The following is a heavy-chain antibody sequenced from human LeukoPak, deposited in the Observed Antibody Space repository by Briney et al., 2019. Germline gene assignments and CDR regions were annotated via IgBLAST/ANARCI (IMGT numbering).Heavy chain of an antibody. V-gene: IGHV4-61*02. CDR2: IYTSGST. CDR1: GVTISSGSYY. Sequence: SETLSFTCTVSGVTISSGSYYRSWIRQPAGKVLEWIGSIYTSGSTNYKPSLKSRVTISVDTSKNQFSLQLSSVTAADTAVYYCARLSSKAPRNTMVRGVPPDVWGKGTTVTISS. D-gene: IGHD3-10*01. J-gene: IGHJ6*04. CDR3: ARLSSKAPRNTMVRGVPPDV.